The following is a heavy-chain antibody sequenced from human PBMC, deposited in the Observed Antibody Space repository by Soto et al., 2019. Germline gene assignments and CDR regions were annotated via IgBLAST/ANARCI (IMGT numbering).Heavy chain of an antibody. J-gene: IGHJ4*02. CDR1: GFTFSNFA. CDR3: AFIQGYSGYDVDY. D-gene: IGHD5-12*01. V-gene: IGHV3-23*01. CDR2: ISGRGGST. Sequence: TGGSLRLSCAASGFTFSNFAMNWVRQAPGKGLEWVSAISGRGGSTYYADSVKGRFTISRDNSKSTLYLQMNSLRAEDTAIYYCAFIQGYSGYDVDYWGQGTLVTVSS.